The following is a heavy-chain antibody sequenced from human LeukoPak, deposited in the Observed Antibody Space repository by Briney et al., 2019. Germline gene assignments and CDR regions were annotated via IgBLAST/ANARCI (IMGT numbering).Heavy chain of an antibody. CDR2: IYYSGST. V-gene: IGHV4-39*01. CDR1: GGSISSSSYY. J-gene: IGHJ6*02. Sequence: SETLSLTCTVSGGSISSSSYYWGWIRQPPGKGLEWIGSIYYSGSTYYNPFLKSRVTISVDTSKNQFSLKLSSVTAADTVVYYCARQSYGSGSYLGYYYYGMDVWGQGTTVTVSS. CDR3: ARQSYGSGSYLGYYYYGMDV. D-gene: IGHD3-10*01.